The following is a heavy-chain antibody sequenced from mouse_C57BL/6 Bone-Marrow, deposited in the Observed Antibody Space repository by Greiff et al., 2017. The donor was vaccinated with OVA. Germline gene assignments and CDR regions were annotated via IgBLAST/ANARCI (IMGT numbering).Heavy chain of an antibody. CDR1: GYTFTSYW. D-gene: IGHD1-1*01. J-gene: IGHJ2*01. V-gene: IGHV1-50*01. CDR3: AGFITTVVAYFDY. CDR2: IDPSDSYT. Sequence: QVHVKQSGAELVKPGASVKLSCKASGYTFTSYWMQWVKQRPGQGLEWIGEIDPSDSYTNYNQKFKGKATLTVDTSSSTAYMQLSSLTSEDSAVYYCAGFITTVVAYFDYWGQGTTLTVSS.